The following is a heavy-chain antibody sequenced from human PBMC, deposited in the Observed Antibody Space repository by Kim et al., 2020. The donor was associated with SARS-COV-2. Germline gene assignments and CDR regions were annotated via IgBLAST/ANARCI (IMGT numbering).Heavy chain of an antibody. CDR3: ARGGYSTTYYYYYGMDV. CDR2: IIPIFGTA. D-gene: IGHD2-15*01. Sequence: SVKVSCKASGGTFSSYAISWVRQAPGQGLEWMGGIIPIFGTANYAQKFQGRVTITADESTSTAYMELSSLRSEDTAVYYCARGGYSTTYYYYYGMDVWGQGTTVTVSS. V-gene: IGHV1-69*13. CDR1: GGTFSSYA. J-gene: IGHJ6*02.